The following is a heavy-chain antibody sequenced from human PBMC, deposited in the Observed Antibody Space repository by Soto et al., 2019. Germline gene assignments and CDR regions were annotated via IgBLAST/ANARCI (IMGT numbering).Heavy chain of an antibody. CDR2: VSYSGST. CDR1: GTSNSSSS. J-gene: IGHJ4*02. D-gene: IGHD1-1*01. V-gene: IGHV4-59*12. Sequence: PSETLSLTCTVSGTSNSSSSWTWIRQPPGNGLEWIGYVSYSGSTNYNPSLKSRVTISVDTSKNQFSLKLSSVTAADSAVHYCARLGKSTGTDYWGQGALVT. CDR3: ARLGKSTGTDY.